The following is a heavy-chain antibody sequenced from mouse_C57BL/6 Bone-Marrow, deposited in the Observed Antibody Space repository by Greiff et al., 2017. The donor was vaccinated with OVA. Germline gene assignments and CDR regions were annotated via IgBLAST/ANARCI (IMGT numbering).Heavy chain of an antibody. CDR3: ARQGYYGWYFDV. CDR2: ISNGGGST. Sequence: EVQLVESGGGLVQPGGSLKLSCAASGFTFSDYYMYWVRPTPEKRLEWVAYISNGGGSTYYPDTVKGRFTISRDNAKNTLYLQMSRLKSEDTAMYYCARQGYYGWYFDVWGTGTTVTVSS. J-gene: IGHJ1*03. D-gene: IGHD1-1*01. CDR1: GFTFSDYY. V-gene: IGHV5-12*01.